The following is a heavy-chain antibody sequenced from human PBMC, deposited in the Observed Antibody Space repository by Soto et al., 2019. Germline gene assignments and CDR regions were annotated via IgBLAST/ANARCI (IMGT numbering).Heavy chain of an antibody. D-gene: IGHD2-15*01. Sequence: SSETLSLTCTVSGGSISSSSYYWGWIRQPPGKGLEWIGSIYYSGSAYYNPSLKSRVTISVDTSKNQFSLKLSSVTAADTAVYYCARREGYCSGGSCYNAFDIWGQGTMVTVSS. CDR3: ARREGYCSGGSCYNAFDI. CDR2: IYYSGSA. J-gene: IGHJ3*02. V-gene: IGHV4-39*01. CDR1: GGSISSSSYY.